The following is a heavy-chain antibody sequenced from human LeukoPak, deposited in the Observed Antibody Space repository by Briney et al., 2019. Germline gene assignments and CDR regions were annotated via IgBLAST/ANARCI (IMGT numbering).Heavy chain of an antibody. CDR3: ARGGSSGWYSYYYYYMDV. CDR2: INPSGGST. CDR1: GYTFTNYY. Sequence: ASVKVSCKASGYTFTNYYLHWVRQAPGQGLEWMAMINPSGGSTTYAQKFQGRVTMTRNTSISTAYMELSSLRSEDTAVYYCARGGSSGWYSYYYYYMDVWGKGTTVTISS. D-gene: IGHD6-19*01. V-gene: IGHV1-46*01. J-gene: IGHJ6*03.